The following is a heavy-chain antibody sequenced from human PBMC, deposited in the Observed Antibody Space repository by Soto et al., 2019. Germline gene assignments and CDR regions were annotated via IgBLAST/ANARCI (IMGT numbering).Heavy chain of an antibody. CDR2: INGGNGNT. V-gene: IGHV1-3*01. J-gene: IGHJ6*02. CDR3: ARGKGMEENYYYYGRDV. CDR1: GYSFSTHS. D-gene: IGHD1-1*01. Sequence: GASVKVSCKASGYSFSTHSIHWVRQAPGQGLEWMGWINGGNGNTKYSQKFRDRVTITRDASASTGYMELSSLRSEDTAVYYCARGKGMEENYYYYGRDVWGQGTTVSVSS.